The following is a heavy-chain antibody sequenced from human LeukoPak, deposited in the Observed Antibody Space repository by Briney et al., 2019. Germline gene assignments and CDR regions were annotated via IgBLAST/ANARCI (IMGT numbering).Heavy chain of an antibody. J-gene: IGHJ3*02. V-gene: IGHV1-2*02. CDR2: INPNSGGT. Sequence: ASVKVSCKASGYIFTGYYMHWVRQAPGQGLEWMGWINPNSGGTNYAQKFQGRVIMTRDTSISTAYMELSRLRSDDTAVYYCARHHVVVPAARAFDIWGQGTMVTVSS. CDR3: ARHHVVVPAARAFDI. CDR1: GYIFTGYY. D-gene: IGHD2-2*01.